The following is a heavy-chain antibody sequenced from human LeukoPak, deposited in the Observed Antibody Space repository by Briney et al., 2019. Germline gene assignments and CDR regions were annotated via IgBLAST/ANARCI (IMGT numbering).Heavy chain of an antibody. J-gene: IGHJ3*02. Sequence: SETLSLTCTVSGGSIRSFYWSWFRQPRGKGLEWLGYFYYSGSTNYNPSLKSRVTLSVDTSKNQFSLKLTPVTAADTAVYYCARPSRDGYVDAFDIWGQGTIVTVSS. CDR2: FYYSGST. CDR3: ARPSRDGYVDAFDI. D-gene: IGHD5-24*01. V-gene: IGHV4-59*08. CDR1: GGSIRSFY.